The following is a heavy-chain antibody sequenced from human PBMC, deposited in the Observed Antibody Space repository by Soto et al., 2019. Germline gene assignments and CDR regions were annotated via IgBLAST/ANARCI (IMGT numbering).Heavy chain of an antibody. D-gene: IGHD1-26*01. V-gene: IGHV3-15*01. CDR1: GFTFSNAW. Sequence: GGSLRLSCAASGFTFSNAWMSWVRQAPGKGLEWVGRIKSKTDGGTTDYAAPVKGRFTISRDDSKNTLYLQMNSLKTEDTAVYYCTTDQNSGSYYYYYYMDVWGKGTTVTVSS. CDR2: IKSKTDGGTT. CDR3: TTDQNSGSYYYYYYMDV. J-gene: IGHJ6*03.